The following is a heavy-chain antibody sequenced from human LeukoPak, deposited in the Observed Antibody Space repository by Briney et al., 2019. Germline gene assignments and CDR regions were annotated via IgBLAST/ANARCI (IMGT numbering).Heavy chain of an antibody. CDR1: GGTFSSYA. J-gene: IGHJ5*02. V-gene: IGHV1-69*05. D-gene: IGHD5-12*01. Sequence: SVKVSCKSSGGTFSSYAISWVRQAPGQGLEWMGRIIPIFGTANYAQKFQGRVTITTDESTSTAYMELSSLRSEDTAVYYCARSLYSGYVYWFDPWGQGTLVTVSS. CDR2: IIPIFGTA. CDR3: ARSLYSGYVYWFDP.